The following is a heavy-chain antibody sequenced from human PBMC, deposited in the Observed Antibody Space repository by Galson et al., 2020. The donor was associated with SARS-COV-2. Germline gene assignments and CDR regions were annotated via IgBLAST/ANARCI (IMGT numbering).Heavy chain of an antibody. J-gene: IGHJ5*02. CDR2: FDPEDGET. D-gene: IGHD6-19*01. CDR3: ATSSPWLADPNWFDP. V-gene: IGHV1-24*01. CDR1: RYTLTELS. Sequence: ASVKVSCKVSRYTLTELSMHWVRQAPGKGLEWMGGFDPEDGETIYAQKFQGRVTMTEDTSTDTAYMELSSLRSEDTAVYYCATSSPWLADPNWFDPWGQGTLVTVSS.